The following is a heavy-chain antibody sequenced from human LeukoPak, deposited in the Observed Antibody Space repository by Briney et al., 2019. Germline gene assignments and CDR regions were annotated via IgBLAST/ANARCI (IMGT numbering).Heavy chain of an antibody. V-gene: IGHV4-61*02. CDR1: GGSISSDNYS. CDR2: VYTSGST. Sequence: PSETLSLTCTVSGGSISSDNYSWSWIRQPAGKGLEWIGRVYTSGSTNYNPSLKSRVTISVDTSKNQFSLKLSSVTAADTAVCYCARSLFYWGQGTLVTVSS. CDR3: ARSLFY. J-gene: IGHJ4*02.